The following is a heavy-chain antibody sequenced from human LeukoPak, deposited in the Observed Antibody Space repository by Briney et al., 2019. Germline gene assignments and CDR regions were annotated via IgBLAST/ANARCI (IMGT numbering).Heavy chain of an antibody. CDR2: ISHSGST. CDR3: ARGSQTPDAGY. V-gene: IGHV4-61*01. J-gene: IGHJ4*02. D-gene: IGHD3-10*01. Sequence: ETLSLTCSVSDGSLSESYYYWSWIRQPPGKGLEWIGYISHSGSTDYNPSLKSRLTISVDASKRQFYLKLNSVTAADTAVYYCARGSQTPDAGYWGQGTLVTVSS. CDR1: DGSLSESYYY.